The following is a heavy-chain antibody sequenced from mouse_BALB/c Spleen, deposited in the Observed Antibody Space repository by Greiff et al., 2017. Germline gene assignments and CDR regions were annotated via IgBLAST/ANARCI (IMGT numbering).Heavy chain of an antibody. D-gene: IGHD2-12*01. CDR3: TRGAYYRFAY. J-gene: IGHJ3*01. CDR2: INPSNGGT. V-gene: IGHV1S81*02. CDR1: GYTFTSYY. Sequence: VQLVESGAELVKPGASVKLSCKASGYTFTSYYMYWVKQRPGQGLEWIGEINPSNGGTNFNEKFKSKATLTVDKSSSTAYMQLSSLTSEDSAVYYCTRGAYYRFAYWGQGTLVTVSA.